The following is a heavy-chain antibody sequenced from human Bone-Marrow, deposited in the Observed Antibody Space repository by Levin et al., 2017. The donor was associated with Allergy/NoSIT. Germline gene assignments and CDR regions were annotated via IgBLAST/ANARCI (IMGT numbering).Heavy chain of an antibody. CDR3: ARASGRSGYYEYYFDY. CDR1: GYTFTSYD. D-gene: IGHD3-3*01. CDR2: MNPNSGNT. J-gene: IGHJ4*02. V-gene: IGHV1-8*01. Sequence: ASVKVSCKTSGYTFTSYDINWVRQATGQGLEWMGWMNPNSGNTGYAQKFQGRVTMTRNTSISTAYMELSSLRSEDTAVYYCARASGRSGYYEYYFDYWGQGTQVTVSS.